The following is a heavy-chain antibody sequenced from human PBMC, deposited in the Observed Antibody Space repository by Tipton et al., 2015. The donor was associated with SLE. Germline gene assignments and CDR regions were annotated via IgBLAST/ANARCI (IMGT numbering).Heavy chain of an antibody. J-gene: IGHJ3*02. Sequence: LRLSCTVSGGSISSSSYYWGWIRQPPGKGLEWIGNIYYSGSTYYNPSLKSRVTISADTSQNQFSLKVRSVTAADTAVYYCARVPMVSTGGAFDIWGQGTAVTVPS. CDR1: GGSISSSSYY. CDR3: ARVPMVSTGGAFDI. CDR2: IYYSGST. V-gene: IGHV4-31*03. D-gene: IGHD1-14*01.